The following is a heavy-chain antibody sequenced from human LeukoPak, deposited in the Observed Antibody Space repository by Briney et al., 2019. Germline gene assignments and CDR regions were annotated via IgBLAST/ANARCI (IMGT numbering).Heavy chain of an antibody. CDR1: GGSFSGYY. V-gene: IGHV4-34*01. D-gene: IGHD2-2*02. Sequence: SETLSLTCAVYGGSFSGYYWSWIRQPPGKGLEWIGEINHSGSTNYNPSLKSRVTTSVDTSKNQFSLKLSSVTAADTAVYYCARELRYCSSTSCYTTPFDYWGQGTLVTVSS. CDR3: ARELRYCSSTSCYTTPFDY. CDR2: INHSGST. J-gene: IGHJ4*02.